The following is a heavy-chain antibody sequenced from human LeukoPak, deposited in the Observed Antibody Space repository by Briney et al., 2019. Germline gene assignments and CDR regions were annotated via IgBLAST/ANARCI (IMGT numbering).Heavy chain of an antibody. V-gene: IGHV3-7*04. CDR3: ARLYYYAFGSYNRPFDY. D-gene: IGHD3-10*01. CDR2: IKQDGSEK. CDR1: GFTFSTYW. Sequence: PGGSLRLSCAVSGFTFSTYWMSWVRQAPGKGLEWVANIKQDGSEKYYVDSVKGRFTISRDNAKNSLYLQMNSLRAEDTAVYYCARLYYYAFGSYNRPFDYWGQGTLVTVSS. J-gene: IGHJ4*02.